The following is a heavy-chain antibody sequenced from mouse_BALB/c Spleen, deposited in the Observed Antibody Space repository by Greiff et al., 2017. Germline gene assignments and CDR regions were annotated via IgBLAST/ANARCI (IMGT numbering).Heavy chain of an antibody. J-gene: IGHJ3*01. Sequence: VQLQQSGAELMKPGASVKISCKATGYTFSSYWIEWVKQRPGHGLEWIGEILPGSGSTNYNEKFKGKATFTADTSSNTAYMQLSSLTSEDSAVYYCAREDYRFAYWGQGTLVTVSA. D-gene: IGHD2-12*01. CDR1: GYTFSSYW. CDR3: AREDYRFAY. CDR2: ILPGSGST. V-gene: IGHV1-9*01.